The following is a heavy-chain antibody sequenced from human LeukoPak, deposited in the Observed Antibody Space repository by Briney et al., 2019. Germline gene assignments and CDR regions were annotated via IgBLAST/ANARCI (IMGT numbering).Heavy chain of an antibody. Sequence: SETLSLTCAVYGGSFSDYYWSWIRQPPGKGLEWIGEINHSGHTNYNPSLKSRVTISVDSSKMQCSLRIISVAAADTAVYYCARVRVAVGVDYWGQGNLVTVSS. D-gene: IGHD2-15*01. J-gene: IGHJ4*02. CDR1: GGSFSDYY. CDR3: ARVRVAVGVDY. CDR2: INHSGHT. V-gene: IGHV4-34*01.